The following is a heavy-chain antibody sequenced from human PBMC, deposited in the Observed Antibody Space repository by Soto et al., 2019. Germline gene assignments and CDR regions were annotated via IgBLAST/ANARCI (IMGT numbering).Heavy chain of an antibody. V-gene: IGHV1-8*01. J-gene: IGHJ4*02. Sequence: ASVKVSCKAAGYTFTSYDINWVRQASGQGLEWMGWMNPNSGKTGYTQKFQGRVTMTRNTSISTAYMELSSLRSEGTAVYYCARFASSGWFFDYWGQGTQVTVS. CDR1: GYTFTSYD. CDR3: ARFASSGWFFDY. CDR2: MNPNSGKT. D-gene: IGHD6-19*01.